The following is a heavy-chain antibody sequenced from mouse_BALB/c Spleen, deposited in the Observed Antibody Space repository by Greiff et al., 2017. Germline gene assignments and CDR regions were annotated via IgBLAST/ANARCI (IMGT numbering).Heavy chain of an antibody. CDR1: GYTFTSYW. CDR2: INPSNGRT. J-gene: IGHJ4*01. V-gene: IGHV1S81*02. CDR3: ARWKTVSYAMDY. Sequence: QVQLKQPGAELVKPGASVKLSCKASGYTFTSYWMHWVKQSPGQGLEWIGEINPSNGRTNYNEKFKSKATLTVDKSSSTAYMQLSSLTSEYSAVYYCARWKTVSYAMDYGGRGASVTVSS. D-gene: IGHD1-1*01.